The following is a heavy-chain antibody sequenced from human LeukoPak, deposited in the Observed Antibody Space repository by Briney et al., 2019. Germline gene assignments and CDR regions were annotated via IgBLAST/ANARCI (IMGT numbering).Heavy chain of an antibody. J-gene: IGHJ4*02. V-gene: IGHV4-39*07. CDR3: VMGAVAGTSFDY. CDR1: GGSISSSSYY. CDR2: IYYSGST. Sequence: PSETLSLTCTVSGGSISSSSYYWGWIRQPPGKGLEWIGSIYYSGSTYYNPSLKSRVTISVDTSKNQFSLKLSSVTAADTAVYYCVMGAVAGTSFDYWGQGTLVTVSS. D-gene: IGHD6-19*01.